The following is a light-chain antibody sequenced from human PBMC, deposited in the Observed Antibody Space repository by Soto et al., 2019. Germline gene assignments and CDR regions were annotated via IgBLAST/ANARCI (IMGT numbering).Light chain of an antibody. CDR3: QRYNSYSWT. CDR2: DAS. V-gene: IGKV1-5*01. J-gene: IGKJ1*01. Sequence: DIQMTQSPSFLSASVGDKVTITCRATESVSKWLAWYQEKPGNPPRPLIYDASTLESGVPSRFSGSGSGTEFTLIISSLQADDFAIYYCQRYNSYSWTFGQGTKVDIK. CDR1: ESVSKW.